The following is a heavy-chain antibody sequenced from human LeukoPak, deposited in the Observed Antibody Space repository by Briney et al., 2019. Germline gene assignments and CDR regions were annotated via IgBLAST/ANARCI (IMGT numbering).Heavy chain of an antibody. CDR1: GGSFSGYY. Sequence: PSETLSLTCAVYGGSFSGYYWSWIRQPPGKGLEWIGEIDHRGSTNYNPSLESRVTISVDTSKNQFSLRLSSVTAADTAVYFCAISSTLYVADYWGQGTLVTVSS. J-gene: IGHJ4*02. CDR3: AISSTLYVADY. V-gene: IGHV4-34*01. D-gene: IGHD6-13*01. CDR2: IDHRGST.